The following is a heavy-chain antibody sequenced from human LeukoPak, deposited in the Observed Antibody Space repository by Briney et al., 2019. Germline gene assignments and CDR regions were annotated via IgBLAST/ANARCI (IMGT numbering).Heavy chain of an antibody. V-gene: IGHV1-69*13. CDR1: GGTFSSHA. CDR2: IIPIFGTA. Sequence: ASVKVSCKASGGTFSSHAISWVRQAPGQGLEWMGGIIPIFGTANYAQKFQGRVTITADESTSTAYMELSSLRSEDTAVYYCARVYKQQLVHDAFDIWGQGTMVTVSS. CDR3: ARVYKQQLVHDAFDI. D-gene: IGHD6-13*01. J-gene: IGHJ3*02.